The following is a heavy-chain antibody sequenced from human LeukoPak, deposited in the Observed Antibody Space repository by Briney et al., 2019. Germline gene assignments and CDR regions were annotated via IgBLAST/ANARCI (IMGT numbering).Heavy chain of an antibody. D-gene: IGHD3-10*01. V-gene: IGHV4-4*02. J-gene: IGHJ5*02. CDR2: IYHSGST. CDR1: GGSISSSNW. Sequence: ESSGTLSLTCAVSGGSISSSNWWSWIRQPPGKGLEWIGEIYHSGSTNYNPSLKSRVTISVDKSKTQFSLRLRSVTAADTAVYYCARDSGTTGEVKFDPWGQGSLVTVSS. CDR3: ARDSGTTGEVKFDP.